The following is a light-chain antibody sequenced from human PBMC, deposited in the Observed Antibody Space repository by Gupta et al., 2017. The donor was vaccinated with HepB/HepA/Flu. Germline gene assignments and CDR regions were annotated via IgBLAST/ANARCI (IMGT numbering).Light chain of an antibody. CDR1: QSVSIN. CDR3: QQYNSWPLT. Sequence: HSTGTLSVSPGERVTLACRASQSVSINVSWYQQKPGKAPSLLMYGASTRATGIPARFSGSGSGTEFTLTISSLQSEDFAVYYCQQYNSWPLTFGEGTKVEIK. V-gene: IGKV3-15*01. J-gene: IGKJ4*01. CDR2: GAS.